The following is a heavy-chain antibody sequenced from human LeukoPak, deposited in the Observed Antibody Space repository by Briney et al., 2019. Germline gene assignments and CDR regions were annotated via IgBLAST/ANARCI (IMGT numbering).Heavy chain of an antibody. V-gene: IGHV5-51*01. J-gene: IGHJ3*02. CDR2: IYPGDSDT. D-gene: IGHD3-3*01. CDR1: GYSFTSYW. CDR3: ARRKGAAYDFWSDDAFDI. Sequence: RGESLKISCKGSGYSFTSYWIGWVRQMPGKGLEWMGIIYPGDSDTRYSPSFQGQVTISADKSISTAYLQWSSLKASDTAMYYCARRKGAAYDFWSDDAFDIWGQGTMVTVSS.